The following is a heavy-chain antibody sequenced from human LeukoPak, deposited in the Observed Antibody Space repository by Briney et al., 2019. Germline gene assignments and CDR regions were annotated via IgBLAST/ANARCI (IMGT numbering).Heavy chain of an antibody. J-gene: IGHJ6*04. CDR1: GGSFSSSNW. D-gene: IGHD2-2*01. Sequence: PSETLSLTCAVSGGSFSSSNWWSWVRPPPGKGLEWIGEIYHSGSTNYNPSLKSRVTISVDKSKNQFSLKLSSVTATDTAVYYCARYCSSTSCFSYGMDVWGKGTTVTVSS. CDR2: IYHSGST. V-gene: IGHV4-4*02. CDR3: ARYCSSTSCFSYGMDV.